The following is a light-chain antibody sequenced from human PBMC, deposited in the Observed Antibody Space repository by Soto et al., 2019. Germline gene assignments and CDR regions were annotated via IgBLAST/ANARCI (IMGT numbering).Light chain of an antibody. CDR1: QSTSSY. CDR2: AAS. V-gene: IGKV1-5*01. J-gene: IGKJ1*01. Sequence: DIQMTQSPSSLSASVVYIVTITCRSSQSTSSYLNWYQQKPGKAPKLLIFAASTLVRGVPSRFSGSGSGTEFTLTISSLQPDDFATYYCQQYNSYSPTFGQGTKVDI. CDR3: QQYNSYSPT.